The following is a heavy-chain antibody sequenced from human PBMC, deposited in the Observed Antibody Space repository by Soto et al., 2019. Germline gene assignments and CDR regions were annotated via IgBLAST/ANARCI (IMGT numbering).Heavy chain of an antibody. CDR3: AGTDYSYYYYPMDV. J-gene: IGHJ6*02. V-gene: IGHV4-4*07. CDR2: IYTSWGT. Sequence: TSETLSLTCTVSDGSIRGYYWSWIRQPAGKGLEWIGRIYTSWGTNHTPPLKSRVTMSVDTPKKHFPLKLSPATAADTAVYYCAGTDYSYYYYPMDVWAQGATVTVS. CDR1: DGSIRGYY.